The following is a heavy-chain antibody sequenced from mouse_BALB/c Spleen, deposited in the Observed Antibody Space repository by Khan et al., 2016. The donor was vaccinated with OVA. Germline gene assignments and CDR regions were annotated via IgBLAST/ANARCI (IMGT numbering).Heavy chain of an antibody. Sequence: QVRLQQSGAELVKPGASVKLSCKASGYTFTSYDINWVRQRPEQGLEWIGWMFPGDGSTKYNENFKGKATLTTDKSSSTAYMQLSRLTSEDSGAYFCARGGYGGFAYWCQGTLVTVSA. CDR3: ARGGYGGFAY. CDR1: GYTFTSYD. V-gene: IGHV1-85*01. D-gene: IGHD2-14*01. CDR2: MFPGDGST. J-gene: IGHJ3*01.